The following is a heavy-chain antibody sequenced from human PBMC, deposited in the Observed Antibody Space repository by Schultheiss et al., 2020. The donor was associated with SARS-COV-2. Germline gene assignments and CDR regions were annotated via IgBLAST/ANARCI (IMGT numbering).Heavy chain of an antibody. J-gene: IGHJ6*02. CDR3: ARDVAWFGRNGMDV. CDR1: GYTFTSYY. V-gene: IGHV1-69*13. CDR2: IIPMFGTA. D-gene: IGHD3-10*01. Sequence: SVKVSCKASGYTFTSYYMHWVRQAPGQGLEWMGGIIPMFGTANYAQKFQGRVMITADESTSTAYMELSSLRGEDTAVYYCARDVAWFGRNGMDVWGQGTTVTVSS.